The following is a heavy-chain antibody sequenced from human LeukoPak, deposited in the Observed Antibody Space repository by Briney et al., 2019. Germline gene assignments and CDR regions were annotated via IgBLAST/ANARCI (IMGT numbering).Heavy chain of an antibody. D-gene: IGHD6-13*01. V-gene: IGHV3-23*01. J-gene: IGHJ4*02. Sequence: GGSLRLSCAASGFTFSSYAMSWVRQAPGKGLEWVSAISGSGGSTYYADSVKGRFTISRDNSKNTLYLQMNSLRAEDTAVYYCAKGLYSSSWYRRTAFGYWGQGTLVTVSS. CDR1: GFTFSSYA. CDR2: ISGSGGST. CDR3: AKGLYSSSWYRRTAFGY.